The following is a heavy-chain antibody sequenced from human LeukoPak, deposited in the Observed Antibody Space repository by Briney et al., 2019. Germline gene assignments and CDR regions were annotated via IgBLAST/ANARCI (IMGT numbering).Heavy chain of an antibody. D-gene: IGHD2-2*01. CDR3: AKEESDYSSTSCYAAFDI. J-gene: IGHJ3*02. CDR1: GFTFSSYA. V-gene: IGHV3-23*01. CDR2: ISGSGGST. Sequence: GGSLRLSCAASGFTFSSYAMSWVRQAPGKGLEWVSAISGSGGSTYCADSVKGRFTISRDNSKNTLYLQMNSLRAEDTAVYYCAKEESDYSSTSCYAAFDIWGQGTMVTVSS.